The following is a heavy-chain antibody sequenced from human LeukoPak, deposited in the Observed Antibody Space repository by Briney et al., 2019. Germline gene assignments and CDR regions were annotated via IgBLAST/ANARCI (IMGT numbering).Heavy chain of an antibody. CDR1: GFMFSRNW. D-gene: IGHD5-24*01. CDR2: IKEDGTET. CDR3: AKEGRSLQTY. V-gene: IGHV3-7*03. J-gene: IGHJ4*02. Sequence: GGSLRLSCAASGFMFSRNWMSWVRLAPGKGLEWVANIKEDGTETYYVDSVKGRFTISRDNAKNSLYLQMNSLIVEDTAVYYCAKEGRSLQTYWGQGTLVTVSS.